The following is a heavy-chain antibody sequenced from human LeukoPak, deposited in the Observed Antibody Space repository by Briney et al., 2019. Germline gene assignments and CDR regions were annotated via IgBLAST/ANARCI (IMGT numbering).Heavy chain of an antibody. J-gene: IGHJ3*02. Sequence: ASVKVSCKASGGTFSSYAISWVRQAPGQGLEWMGRIIPIFGTANYAHKFQATATITTDESTSTAYMELNSLRSEDTAVYYCARWSGSRQDVFDIWGQGTMVTVSS. V-gene: IGHV1-69*05. CDR3: ARWSGSRQDVFDI. D-gene: IGHD1-26*01. CDR1: GGTFSSYA. CDR2: IIPIFGTA.